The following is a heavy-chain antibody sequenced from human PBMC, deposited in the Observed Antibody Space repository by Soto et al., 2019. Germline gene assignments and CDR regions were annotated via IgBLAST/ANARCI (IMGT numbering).Heavy chain of an antibody. CDR1: GYTFTSYA. CDR3: ARGYGGPASWFDP. J-gene: IGHJ5*02. V-gene: IGHV1-3*01. CDR2: INAGNGNT. Sequence: QVQLVQSGAEVKKPGASVKVSCKASGYTFTSYAMHWVRQAPGQRLEWMGWINAGNGNTKYSQKFQGRVTITRDTSASTDYMELSSLRSEDTAVYYCARGYGGPASWFDPWGQGTLVTVSS. D-gene: IGHD3-10*01.